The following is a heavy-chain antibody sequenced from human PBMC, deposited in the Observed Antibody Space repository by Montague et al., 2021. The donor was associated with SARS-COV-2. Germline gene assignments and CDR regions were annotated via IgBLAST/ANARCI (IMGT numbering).Heavy chain of an antibody. J-gene: IGHJ4*02. D-gene: IGHD3-22*01. Sequence: SLRLSCAASGFTFSSYAMSWVRQAPGKGLEWVSAISGSGGTTYYADSVKGRFTISRDNSKNTLYPQMNSLRAEDTAVYYCAKGDSSGYYQVLVWGQGTLVTVSS. V-gene: IGHV3-23*01. CDR3: AKGDSSGYYQVLV. CDR2: ISGSGGTT. CDR1: GFTFSSYA.